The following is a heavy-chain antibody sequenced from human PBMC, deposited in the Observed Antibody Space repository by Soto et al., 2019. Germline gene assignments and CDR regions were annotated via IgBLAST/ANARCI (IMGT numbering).Heavy chain of an antibody. V-gene: IGHV3-30-3*01. J-gene: IGHJ6*02. CDR2: ISYDGSNK. CDR3: ARDETKVVVAATPDYYYYGMDV. CDR1: GLTFSSYA. D-gene: IGHD2-15*01. Sequence: GGSLRLSCAASGLTFSSYAMHWVRQAPGKGLEWVAVISYDGSNKYYADSVKGRFTISRDNSKKTLYLQMNSLRAEDTAVYYCARDETKVVVAATPDYYYYGMDVWGQGTTVTVSS.